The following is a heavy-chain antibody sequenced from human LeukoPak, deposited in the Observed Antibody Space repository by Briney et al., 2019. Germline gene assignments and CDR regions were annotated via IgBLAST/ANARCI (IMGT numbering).Heavy chain of an antibody. CDR1: GGSFSGYY. CDR3: ARGATSTVTRWFDP. J-gene: IGHJ5*02. V-gene: IGHV4-34*01. CDR2: INHSGST. D-gene: IGHD4-17*01. Sequence: SETLSLTCAVYGGSFSGYYWSWIRQPPGKGLEWIGEINHSGSTNYNPSLKSRITISVDTSKHQYSLKLSSVAAEDTAVYYCARGATSTVTRWFDPWGQGTLVTVSS.